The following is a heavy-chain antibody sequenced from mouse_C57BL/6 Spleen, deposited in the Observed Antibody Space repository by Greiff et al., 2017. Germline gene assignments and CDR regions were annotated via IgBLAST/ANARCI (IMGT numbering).Heavy chain of an antibody. D-gene: IGHD2-10*02. J-gene: IGHJ2*01. CDR1: GYAFTNYL. Sequence: QVQLKQSGAELVRPGTSVKVSCTASGYAFTNYLLEWVKQRPGQGLEWIGGINPGSGGTNYTEKFQGKATLTADKSSSSAYMHHSSLTSEDSAVYFCARSGYAIDYWSQGTTLTVSS. CDR2: INPGSGGT. CDR3: ARSGYAIDY. V-gene: IGHV1-54*01.